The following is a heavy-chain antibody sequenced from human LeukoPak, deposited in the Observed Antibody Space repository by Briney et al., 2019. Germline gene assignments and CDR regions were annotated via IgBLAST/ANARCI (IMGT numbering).Heavy chain of an antibody. V-gene: IGHV4-59*01. CDR3: ARGRKFYDILTGRNWFDP. CDR1: GGSISSYY. J-gene: IGHJ5*02. Sequence: PSETLSLTCTVSGGSISSYYWSWIRQPPRKGLELIGYIYYSGSTNYDPSLKSRVTISVDTSKNQFSLKLSSVTAADTAVYYCARGRKFYDILTGRNWFDPWGQGTLVTVSS. CDR2: IYYSGST. D-gene: IGHD3-9*01.